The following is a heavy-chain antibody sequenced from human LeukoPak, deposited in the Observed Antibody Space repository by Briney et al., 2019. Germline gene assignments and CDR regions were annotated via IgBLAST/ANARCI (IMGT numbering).Heavy chain of an antibody. CDR3: TRGDYGSYGDWFDP. D-gene: IGHD4/OR15-4a*01. J-gene: IGHJ5*02. V-gene: IGHV4-39*07. Sequence: PSETLSLTCTVSGASIRSSTYYWGWIRQPPGKGLECNGTIDHSGSTYYNPSLKSRVTISLDTSKSQFSLKLSSVTAAVTAVYYCTRGDYGSYGDWFDPWGQGTLVTVSS. CDR1: GASIRSSTYY. CDR2: IDHSGST.